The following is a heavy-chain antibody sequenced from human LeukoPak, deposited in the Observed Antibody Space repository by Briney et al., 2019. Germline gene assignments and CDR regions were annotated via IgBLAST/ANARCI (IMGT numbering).Heavy chain of an antibody. CDR1: GFTFSSYS. J-gene: IGHJ4*02. V-gene: IGHV3-48*04. CDR3: ARTPSIVWGIFEVVTHLDY. Sequence: PGGSLRLSCAASGFTFSSYSMNWVRQAPGKGLEWVSYISSSSSTIYYADSVKGRFTISRDNAKNSLYLQMNSLRAEGTAVYYCARTPSIVWGIFEVVTHLDYWGQGTLVTVSS. D-gene: IGHD3-3*01. CDR2: ISSSSSTI.